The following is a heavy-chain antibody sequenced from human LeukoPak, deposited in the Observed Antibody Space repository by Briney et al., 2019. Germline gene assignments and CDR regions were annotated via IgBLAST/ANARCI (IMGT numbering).Heavy chain of an antibody. CDR1: GGSIDSYY. CDR3: VRRDTGWNYFDY. D-gene: IGHD6-19*01. V-gene: IGHV4-59*08. J-gene: IGHJ4*02. CDR2: IYYTGKI. Sequence: PSETLSLTCTVSGGSIDSYYWSWIRQPPGKGLQWIGDIYYTGKINYNPSLKSRVTITLDTSKDHLSLNLTSVLAADTAIYYCVRRDTGWNYFDYWGQGILVTVSS.